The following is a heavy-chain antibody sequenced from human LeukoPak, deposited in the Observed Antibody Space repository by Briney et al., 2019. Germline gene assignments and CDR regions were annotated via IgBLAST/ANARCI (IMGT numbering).Heavy chain of an antibody. V-gene: IGHV3-33*06. D-gene: IGHD2-15*01. CDR2: IWYDGSNK. CDR1: GFTFSSYG. CDR3: AKADCSGGSCYYSDY. Sequence: GGSLRLSCAASGFTFSSYGMHWVRKAPGKGLEWVAVIWYDGSNKYYADSVKGRFTISRDNSKNALYLQMNSLRAEDTAVYYCAKADCSGGSCYYSDYWGQGTLVTVSS. J-gene: IGHJ4*02.